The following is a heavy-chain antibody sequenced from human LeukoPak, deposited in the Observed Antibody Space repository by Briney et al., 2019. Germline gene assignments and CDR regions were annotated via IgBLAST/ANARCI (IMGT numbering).Heavy chain of an antibody. CDR2: IYYSGST. CDR1: GGSISSYY. D-gene: IGHD5-12*01. Sequence: PSETLSLTCTVSGGSISSYYWSWIRQPPGKGLEWIGYIYYSGSTNYNPSLKSRVTISVDKSKNQFSLKLSSVTAADTAVYYCARAPSGYVNFDYWGQGTLVTVSS. V-gene: IGHV4-59*12. CDR3: ARAPSGYVNFDY. J-gene: IGHJ4*02.